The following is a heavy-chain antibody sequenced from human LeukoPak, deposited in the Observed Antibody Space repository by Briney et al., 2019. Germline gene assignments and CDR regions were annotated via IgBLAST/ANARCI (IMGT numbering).Heavy chain of an antibody. D-gene: IGHD2-8*01. J-gene: IGHJ5*01. V-gene: IGHV4-34*01. CDR3: ARGPVALPNDRLSLFFDF. CDR1: GASFNTYY. CDR2: VKHDGDT. Sequence: SETLSLTCAVSGASFNTYYWTWIRQSPHKGLEWIGEVKHDGDTHVTPSLRSRVVMSVDASKNQFSLKMTAVTAADTAIYFCARGPVALPNDRLSLFFDFWGQGTLLTVSS.